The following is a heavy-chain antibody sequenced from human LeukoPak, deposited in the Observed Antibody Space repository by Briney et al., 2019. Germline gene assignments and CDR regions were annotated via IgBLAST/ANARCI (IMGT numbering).Heavy chain of an antibody. Sequence: PGGSLRLSCATSGFTFSNAWMNWVRQAPGKGLEWVGRIRSNSDGGTIDYAAPVKGRFTLSRDDSKTTLYLQMNSLQTEDTAVYYCATDFYDTTWGQGTLVTVSS. J-gene: IGHJ5*02. V-gene: IGHV3-15*07. CDR2: IRSNSDGGTI. CDR3: ATDFYDTT. D-gene: IGHD3-22*01. CDR1: GFTFSNAW.